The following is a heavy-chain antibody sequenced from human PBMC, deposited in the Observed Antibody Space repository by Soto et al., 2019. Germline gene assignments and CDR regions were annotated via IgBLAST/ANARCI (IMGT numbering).Heavy chain of an antibody. CDR3: ARGGLSCSGGSCYSVQGWFDP. CDR1: GFTVSSNY. J-gene: IGHJ5*02. D-gene: IGHD2-15*01. V-gene: IGHV3-66*01. Sequence: EVQLVESGGGLVQPGGSLRLSCAASGFTVSSNYMSWVRQAPGKGLEWVSVIYSGGSTYYADSVKGRFTISRDNSKNTLYLQMNSLRAEDTAVYYCARGGLSCSGGSCYSVQGWFDPWGQGTLVTVSS. CDR2: IYSGGST.